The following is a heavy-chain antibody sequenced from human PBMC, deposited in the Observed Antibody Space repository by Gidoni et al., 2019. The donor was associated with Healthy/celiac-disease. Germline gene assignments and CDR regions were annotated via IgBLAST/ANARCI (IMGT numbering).Heavy chain of an antibody. V-gene: IGHV3-21*01. Sequence: EVQLVESGGGLVKPGGSLRLSCAASGFTFSSYSMNWVRQATGKGMEWFPSIRSRSSYIYDADSVKGRLTISRDNAKNSRYLQMNSLRAEDTAVYYCARGGSGREDPDAFDIWGQGTMVTVSS. D-gene: IGHD1-26*01. CDR1: GFTFSSYS. CDR3: ARGGSGREDPDAFDI. J-gene: IGHJ3*02. CDR2: IRSRSSYI.